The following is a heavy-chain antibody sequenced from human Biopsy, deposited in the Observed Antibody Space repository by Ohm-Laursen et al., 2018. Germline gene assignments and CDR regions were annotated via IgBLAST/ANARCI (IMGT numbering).Heavy chain of an antibody. CDR3: ASVVLGPTNDAFDL. CDR2: IYYSGST. J-gene: IGHJ3*01. CDR1: GYSMSTYY. V-gene: IGHV4-59*01. Sequence: SETLSLTCSVSGYSMSTYYWSWIRQSPGKGLEWIGHIYYSGSTNYNPSLQSRVVMSVDTSKNQFSLRLNSVTAADTAMYYCASVVLGPTNDAFDLWGQGTMVVVSS. D-gene: IGHD3-22*01.